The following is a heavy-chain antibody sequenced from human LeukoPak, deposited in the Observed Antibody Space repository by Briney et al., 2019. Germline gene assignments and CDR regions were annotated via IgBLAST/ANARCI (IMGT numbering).Heavy chain of an antibody. CDR2: ISAYNGNT. D-gene: IGHD4-17*01. J-gene: IGHJ4*02. CDR3: ARDRLGGDLTGESLY. Sequence: GASVKVSCKASGYPFDNFGLTWVRQAPGQGHEWMGWISAYNGNTHYAQKFRGRLTMTTDTSTTTAYLELRSLKSDDTAVYYCARDRLGGDLTGESLYWGQGTLVTVSS. V-gene: IGHV1-18*01. CDR1: GYPFDNFG.